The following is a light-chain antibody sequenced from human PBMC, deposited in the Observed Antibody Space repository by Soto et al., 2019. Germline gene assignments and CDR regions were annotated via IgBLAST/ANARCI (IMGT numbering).Light chain of an antibody. CDR1: QSVSSD. CDR3: QQYKNWPRT. Sequence: EIVMTQSPATLSVSPGERATLSCRASQSVSSDLAWYHQKPGQAPRLLIYGASTRATGIPARFSGSGSGTELTITINSLQSEDFAVYYCQQYKNWPRTFGQGTKVDIK. V-gene: IGKV3-15*01. CDR2: GAS. J-gene: IGKJ1*01.